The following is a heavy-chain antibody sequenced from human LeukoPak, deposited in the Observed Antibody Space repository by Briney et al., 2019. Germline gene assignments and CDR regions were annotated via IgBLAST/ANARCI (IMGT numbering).Heavy chain of an antibody. V-gene: IGHV3-11*01. J-gene: IGHJ4*02. CDR1: GFTFSDYY. Sequence: PGGSLRLSCAASGFTFSDYYMSWIRQAPGKGLEWVSYISSSGSTIYYADSVKGRFTISRDNAKNSLYLQMNSLRAEDTAVYYCARKLRYFDWLFDYWGQGTLVTVSP. CDR2: ISSSGSTI. D-gene: IGHD3-9*01. CDR3: ARKLRYFDWLFDY.